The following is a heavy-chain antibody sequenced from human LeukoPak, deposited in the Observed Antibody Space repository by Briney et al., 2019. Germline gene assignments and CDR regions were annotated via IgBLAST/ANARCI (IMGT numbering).Heavy chain of an antibody. J-gene: IGHJ4*02. CDR1: GFSLSTSGVG. CDR3: AHRRRLEPVDY. CDR2: IYWNDDK. Sequence: ESGPTVVKPTQTLTLTCTFSGFSLSTSGVGVGWIRQPPGKALEWLALIYWNDDKRYSPSLKSRLTITKDTSKNQVVLTMTNMDPVDTATYYCAHRRRLEPVDYWGQGTLVTVSS. V-gene: IGHV2-5*01. D-gene: IGHD1-1*01.